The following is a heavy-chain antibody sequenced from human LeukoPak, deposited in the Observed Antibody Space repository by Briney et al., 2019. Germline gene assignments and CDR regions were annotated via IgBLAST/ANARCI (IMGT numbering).Heavy chain of an antibody. CDR2: IIPIFGTA. J-gene: IGHJ4*02. D-gene: IGHD1-20*01. CDR3: ASFGNWNYVDY. V-gene: IGHV1-69*05. Sequence: SVKVSCKASGGTFSSYAISWVRPAPGQGLDWMGGIIPIFGTANYAQKFQGRVTITTDESTSTAYMELSSLRSEDTAAYYCASFGNWNYVDYWGQGTLVTVSS. CDR1: GGTFSSYA.